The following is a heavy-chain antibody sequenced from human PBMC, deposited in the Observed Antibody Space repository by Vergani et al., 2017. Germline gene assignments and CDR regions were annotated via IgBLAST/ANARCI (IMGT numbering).Heavy chain of an antibody. Sequence: QVQLQQWGAGLLKPSETLSLTCAVYGGSFSGYYWSWIRQPPGKGLEWIGEINHSGSTNYNPSLKSRVTISVDTSKNQFSLKLSSVTAADTTVYYCARGIVVVPAASRWAYYYYMDVWGKGTTVTVSS. CDR3: ARGIVVVPAASRWAYYYYMDV. CDR2: INHSGST. V-gene: IGHV4-34*01. CDR1: GGSFSGYY. J-gene: IGHJ6*03. D-gene: IGHD2-2*01.